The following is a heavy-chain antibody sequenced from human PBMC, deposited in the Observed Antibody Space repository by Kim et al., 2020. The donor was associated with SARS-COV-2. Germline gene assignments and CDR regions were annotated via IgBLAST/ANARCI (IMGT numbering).Heavy chain of an antibody. J-gene: IGHJ3*02. CDR3: AGAPQEEGGGWYKYGFDI. V-gene: IGHV1-69*06. CDR1: GGTFSTYY. D-gene: IGHD6-19*01. CDR2: FVPVFGTS. Sequence: SVKVSCKASGGTFSTYYITWVRQAPGQGLEWMGGFVPVFGTSTYAQKFQGRVTIVADKSTKTAYMEMSSLKPEDTAMYYCAGAPQEEGGGWYKYGFDIWGQGTMVTVSS.